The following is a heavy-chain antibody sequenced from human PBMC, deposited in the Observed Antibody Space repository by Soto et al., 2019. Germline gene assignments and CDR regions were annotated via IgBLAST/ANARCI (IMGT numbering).Heavy chain of an antibody. D-gene: IGHD1-26*01. CDR2: IIPIFGTR. CDR3: AKDGGRAGYFGNWFDP. J-gene: IGHJ5*02. Sequence: QVQLVQSGAEVKKPGSSVKVSCKASGGTFSNYAITWVRQAPGQGLEWLGRIIPIFGTRDYAQKFQGRVTITADDXTSXAYMELSSLRSDDTAVYYCAKDGGRAGYFGNWFDPWGQGTLVTVSS. CDR1: GGTFSNYA. V-gene: IGHV1-69*15.